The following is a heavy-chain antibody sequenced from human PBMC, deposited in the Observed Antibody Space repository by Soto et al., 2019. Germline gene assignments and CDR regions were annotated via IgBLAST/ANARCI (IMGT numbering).Heavy chain of an antibody. J-gene: IGHJ5*02. Sequence: SETLSLTCAVSGYSISSGYYWGWIRQPPGKGLEWIGSIYHSGSTYYNPSLKSRVTISVDTSKNQFSLKLSSVTAADTAVYYCARATLTRTLHWFTPWRYATLVRVPS. D-gene: IGHD4-17*01. CDR2: IYHSGST. CDR1: GYSISSGYY. V-gene: IGHV4-38-2*01. CDR3: ARATLTRTLHWFTP.